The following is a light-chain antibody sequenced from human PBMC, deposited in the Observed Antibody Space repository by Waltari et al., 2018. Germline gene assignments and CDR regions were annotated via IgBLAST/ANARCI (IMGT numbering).Light chain of an antibody. V-gene: IGKV1-39*01. Sequence: DIQMTQSQSSLSASVGDRVTITCRASQTINTYLNWYQQKPGKAPDLLIYCASNLQGGVPSRFSGHGSGTDFTLTVSSLQPEDFATYFCQQTYTAPGSFGQGTRLEI. CDR2: CAS. CDR1: QTINTY. J-gene: IGKJ2*04. CDR3: QQTYTAPGS.